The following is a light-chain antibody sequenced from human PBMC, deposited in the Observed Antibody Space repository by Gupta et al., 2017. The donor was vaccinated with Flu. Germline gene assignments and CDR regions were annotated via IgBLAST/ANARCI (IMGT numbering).Light chain of an antibody. CDR2: LNSDGSH. J-gene: IGLJ3*02. Sequence: QLVLTPAPSPSASLDPSVKLTCTLSSRHSIYAIAWHQQQPEKGTRYLLQLNSDGSHSKGDGIPDRFSGSSSAAALYITISRLESEDDSYYYGQNWGTGSCVFGGGTKLTVL. CDR3: QNWGTGSCV. V-gene: IGLV4-69*01. CDR1: SRHSIYA.